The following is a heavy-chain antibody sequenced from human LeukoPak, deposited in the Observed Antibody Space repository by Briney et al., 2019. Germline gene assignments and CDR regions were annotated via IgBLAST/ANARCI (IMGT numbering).Heavy chain of an antibody. CDR1: GGSISSGSYY. V-gene: IGHV4-61*02. J-gene: IGHJ4*02. CDR2: IYTSGST. CDR3: ASPTN. Sequence: SQTLSLTXTVSGGSISSGSYYWSWIRQPAGKGLEWIGRIYTSGSTNYNPSLKSRVTISVDTSKNQFSPKLSSVTAADTAVYYCASPTNWGQGTLVTVSS.